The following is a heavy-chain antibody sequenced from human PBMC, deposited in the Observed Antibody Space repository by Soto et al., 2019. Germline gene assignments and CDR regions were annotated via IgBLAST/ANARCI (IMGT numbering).Heavy chain of an antibody. Sequence: PGGSLRLSCAASGFTFSDFYMSWIRQAPGKGLEWVSYISSSGSAIYYADSVKGRFTISRDNAKNSLYLQMNSLRAEDTAVYYCARTMVRGDPFWFDPWGQGTLVTVSS. D-gene: IGHD3-10*01. CDR3: ARTMVRGDPFWFDP. V-gene: IGHV3-11*01. CDR2: ISSSGSAI. CDR1: GFTFSDFY. J-gene: IGHJ5*02.